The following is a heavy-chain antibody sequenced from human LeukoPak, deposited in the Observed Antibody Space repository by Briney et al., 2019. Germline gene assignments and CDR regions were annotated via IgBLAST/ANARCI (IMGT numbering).Heavy chain of an antibody. CDR3: ARGGYYYGPLVFDY. CDR1: GGSISSHY. CDR2: IYYSGST. Sequence: PSETLSLTCTVSGGSISSHYWSWIRQPPGKGLEWIGYIYYSGSTNYNPSLKSRVTIPVDTSKNQFSLKLSSVTAADTAVYYCARGGYYYGPLVFDYWGQGTLVTVSS. J-gene: IGHJ4*02. D-gene: IGHD3-10*01. V-gene: IGHV4-59*11.